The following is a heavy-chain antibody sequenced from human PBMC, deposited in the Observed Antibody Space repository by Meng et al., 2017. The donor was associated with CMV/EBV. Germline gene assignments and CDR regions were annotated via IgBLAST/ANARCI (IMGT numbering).Heavy chain of an antibody. V-gene: IGHV1-18*01. CDR2: LSPYSGYT. Sequence: ASVKVSCKASGYTFNSYDITWVRQAPGQGLEWMGWLSPYSGYTNYAQRLQGRVTMTTDESTSTAYMELSSLRSEDTAVYYCATKDIVVVPAVLEYGMDVWGQGTTVTVSS. D-gene: IGHD2-2*01. CDR3: ATKDIVVVPAVLEYGMDV. J-gene: IGHJ6*02. CDR1: GYTFNSYD.